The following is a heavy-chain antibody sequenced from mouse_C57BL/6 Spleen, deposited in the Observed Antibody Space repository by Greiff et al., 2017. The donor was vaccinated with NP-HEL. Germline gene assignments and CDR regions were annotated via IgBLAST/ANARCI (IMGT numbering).Heavy chain of an antibody. CDR3: ARLYSNYKNCAMDY. V-gene: IGHV8-8*01. CDR1: GFSLSTFGMG. J-gene: IGHJ4*01. D-gene: IGHD2-5*01. CDR2: IWWDDDK. Sequence: QVTLKVCGPGILQPSQTLSLTCSFSGFSLSTFGMGVGWIRQPSGKGLEWLAHIWWDDDKYYNQALKSRLTISKDTSKNQVFLKFANVDTADTATYYWARLYSNYKNCAMDYWGQGTSVTVSS.